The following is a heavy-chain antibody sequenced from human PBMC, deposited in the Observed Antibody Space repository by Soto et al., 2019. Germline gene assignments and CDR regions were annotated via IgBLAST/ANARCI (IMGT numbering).Heavy chain of an antibody. J-gene: IGHJ3*02. CDR3: ARDPYCSSTSCYAGDAFDI. D-gene: IGHD2-2*01. Sequence: ASVKVSCKASGYTFTSYAMHWVRQAPGQRLEWMGWINAGNGNTKYSQKFQGRVTITRDTSASTAYMELSSLRSEDTAVYYCARDPYCSSTSCYAGDAFDIWGQGTMVTVSS. CDR1: GYTFTSYA. CDR2: INAGNGNT. V-gene: IGHV1-3*01.